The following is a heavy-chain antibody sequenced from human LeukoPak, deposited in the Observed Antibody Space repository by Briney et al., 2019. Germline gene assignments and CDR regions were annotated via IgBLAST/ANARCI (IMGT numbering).Heavy chain of an antibody. J-gene: IGHJ5*02. CDR2: INFDGSST. V-gene: IGHV3-74*01. D-gene: IGHD1-1*01. Sequence: GGSLRLSCAASGFTFSSYWMHWVRQAPGRGLVWVSRINFDGSSTTYADSVKGRFTISRDNAKNTLYLQMNSLRVEDTAVYYCARPLSSNCRIDPWGQGTLVTVSS. CDR1: GFTFSSYW. CDR3: ARPLSSNCRIDP.